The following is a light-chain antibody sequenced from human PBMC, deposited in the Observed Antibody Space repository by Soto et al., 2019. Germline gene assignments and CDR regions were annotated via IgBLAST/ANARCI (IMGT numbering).Light chain of an antibody. CDR2: DVS. J-gene: IGLJ7*01. V-gene: IGLV2-14*01. Sequence: QSALTQPASVSGSPGQSITISCTGTSSDVAGYNYVSWYQQHPGKAPKLMIYDVSNRPSGVSNRFSGSKSGNTASLTISGLQAEDEADYYCSSFTSSRTSVFGGGTQLTVL. CDR1: SSDVAGYNY. CDR3: SSFTSSRTSV.